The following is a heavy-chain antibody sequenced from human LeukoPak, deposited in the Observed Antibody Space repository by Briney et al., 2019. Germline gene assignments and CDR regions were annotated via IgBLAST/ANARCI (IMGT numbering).Heavy chain of an antibody. CDR1: GFTFGDYA. J-gene: IGHJ4*02. D-gene: IGHD5-18*01. CDR3: TRARGYSYGYLDY. V-gene: IGHV3-49*04. Sequence: GGSLRLSCTASGFTFGDYAMSWVRQAPGKGLEWVGFIRSKAYGGTTVYAASVKGRFTISRDDSKSIAYLQMNSLKTEDTAVYYCTRARGYSYGYLDYWGQGTLVTVSS. CDR2: IRSKAYGGTT.